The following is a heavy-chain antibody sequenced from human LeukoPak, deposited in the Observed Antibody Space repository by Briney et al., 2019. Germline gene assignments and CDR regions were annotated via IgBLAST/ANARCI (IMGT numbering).Heavy chain of an antibody. CDR3: ARDIGSASGGPMDV. Sequence: GGSLRLSCAASGFTFSSYGMHWVRQAPGKGLEWVSSISSSSSYIYYADSVKGRFTISRDNAKNSLYLQMNSLRAEDTAVYYCARDIGSASGGPMDVWGKGTTVTVSS. CDR2: ISSSSSYI. D-gene: IGHD3-10*01. V-gene: IGHV3-21*01. J-gene: IGHJ6*04. CDR1: GFTFSSYG.